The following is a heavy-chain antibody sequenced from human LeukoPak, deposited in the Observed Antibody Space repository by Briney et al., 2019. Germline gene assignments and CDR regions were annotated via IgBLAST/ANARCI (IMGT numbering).Heavy chain of an antibody. Sequence: ASVKVSCKASGYTFTGYYIHWVRQAPGQGLEWMGWINPHSGGTNYAQKFQGRVTMTRDTSISTAYMELSRLRSDDTAVYYCARGYYDSSGYYYSHFDYWGQGTLVTVSS. CDR2: INPHSGGT. D-gene: IGHD3-22*01. CDR1: GYTFTGYY. V-gene: IGHV1-2*02. J-gene: IGHJ4*02. CDR3: ARGYYDSSGYYYSHFDY.